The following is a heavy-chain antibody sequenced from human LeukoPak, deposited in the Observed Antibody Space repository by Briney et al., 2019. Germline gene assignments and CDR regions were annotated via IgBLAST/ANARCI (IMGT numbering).Heavy chain of an antibody. J-gene: IGHJ4*02. CDR2: ISGSCGST. Sequence: PGGSLRLSCAASGFTFSSCSMNWVRQAPGKGLELVSAISGSCGSTYYADSVKGRFTISRDNSKNTLYLQMNILRAEDTAVYYCAKGGAAQYYFDYWGQGTLVTVSS. CDR3: AKGGAAQYYFDY. V-gene: IGHV3-23*01. CDR1: GFTFSSCS. D-gene: IGHD2-15*01.